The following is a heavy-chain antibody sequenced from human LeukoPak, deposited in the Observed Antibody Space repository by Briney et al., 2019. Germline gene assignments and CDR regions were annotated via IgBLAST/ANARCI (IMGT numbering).Heavy chain of an antibody. V-gene: IGHV1-18*01. CDR1: GYTFTSYG. J-gene: IGHJ6*03. CDR2: ISAYNGNT. D-gene: IGHD1-1*01. CDR3: ARERALVQLERDYMDV. Sequence: GASVKVSCKASGYTFTSYGISWVRQAPGQGLEWMGWISAYNGNTNYAQKLQGRVTMTTDTSTSTAYMELRSLRSDDTAVYYCARERALVQLERDYMDVWGKGTTVTVSS.